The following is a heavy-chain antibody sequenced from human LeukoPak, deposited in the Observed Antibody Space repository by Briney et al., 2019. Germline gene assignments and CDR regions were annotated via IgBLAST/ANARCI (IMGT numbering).Heavy chain of an antibody. V-gene: IGHV5-51*01. J-gene: IGHJ6*02. CDR1: GYSFTSYW. D-gene: IGHD6-13*01. Sequence: GESLKISCKGSGYSFTSYWIGWVRQMPGKGLECMGIIYPGDSDTRYSPSFQGQVTISADKSISTAYLQWSSLKASDTAMYYCARLEAAAGLPPYYYYGMDVWGQGTTVTVSS. CDR2: IYPGDSDT. CDR3: ARLEAAAGLPPYYYYGMDV.